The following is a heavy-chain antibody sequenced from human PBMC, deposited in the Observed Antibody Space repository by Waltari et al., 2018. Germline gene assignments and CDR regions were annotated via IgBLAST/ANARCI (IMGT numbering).Heavy chain of an antibody. Sequence: QLQLQESGPGLVKPSETLSLTCTVSGGSISSSSHYWGWIRQPPRKGLEWIGSIYYSGSTYYNPSLKSRVTISVDTSKNQFSLKLSSVTAADTAVYYCARQICSGGSCYAGPFDIWGQGTMVTVSS. CDR3: ARQICSGGSCYAGPFDI. J-gene: IGHJ3*02. D-gene: IGHD2-15*01. CDR2: IYYSGST. V-gene: IGHV4-39*01. CDR1: GGSISSSSHY.